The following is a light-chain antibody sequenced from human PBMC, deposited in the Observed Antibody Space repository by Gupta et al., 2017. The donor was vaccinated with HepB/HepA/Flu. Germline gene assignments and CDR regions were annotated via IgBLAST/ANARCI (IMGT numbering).Light chain of an antibody. J-gene: IGLJ1*01. V-gene: IGLV2-14*03. CDR2: DVS. CDR3: GSHTISSTFV. CDR1: SSDVGTYNF. Sequence: QSALTQPASVSGSPGQSITISCAGTSSDVGTYNFVSWYQQRPGKVPNLIIYDVSNRPSGISNRFSGSKSGNTASLTISGLQAEDEADYYCGSHTISSTFVFGGGTKVTVL.